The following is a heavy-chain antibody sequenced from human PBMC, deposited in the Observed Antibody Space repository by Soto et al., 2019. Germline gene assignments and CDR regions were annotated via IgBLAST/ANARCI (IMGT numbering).Heavy chain of an antibody. CDR3: ARTVTNMATGGMDV. V-gene: IGHV4-30-4*01. D-gene: IGHD4-17*01. CDR2: IYYSGST. CDR1: GGSISSGDYY. Sequence: SETLSLTCTVSGGSISSGDYYWSWIRQPPGKGLEWIGYIYYSGSTYYNPSLKSRVTISVDTSKNQFSLKLSSVTAADTAAYYCARTVTNMATGGMDVWGQGTTVTVSS. J-gene: IGHJ6*02.